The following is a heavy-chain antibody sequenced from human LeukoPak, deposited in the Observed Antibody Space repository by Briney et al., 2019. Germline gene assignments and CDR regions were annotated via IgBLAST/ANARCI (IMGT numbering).Heavy chain of an antibody. Sequence: PGGSLRLSCAASGFTFSSYGMHWVRQAPGKGLEWVAVIWYDGSNKYYADSVKGRFTISRDNSKNTLYLQMNSLRADDTAVYYCARVGSRSYGSFGAFDIWGQGTMVTVSS. J-gene: IGHJ3*02. CDR1: GFTFSSYG. CDR3: ARVGSRSYGSFGAFDI. V-gene: IGHV3-33*01. CDR2: IWYDGSNK. D-gene: IGHD1-26*01.